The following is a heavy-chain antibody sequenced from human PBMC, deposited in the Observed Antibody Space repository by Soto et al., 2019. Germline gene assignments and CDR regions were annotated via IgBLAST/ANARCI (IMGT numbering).Heavy chain of an antibody. CDR3: ARVDTAKVWCWCEP. D-gene: IGHD5-18*01. CDR2: ISYDGSNN. Sequence: QVQLVESGGGVVQPGRSLRLSCAASGFTFSSYAMHWVRQAPGKGLEWVAVISYDGSNNYYADSVKGRFTISRDNSKNTMHRQKNSLRAEDTAVCYCARVDTAKVWCWCEPWGQGTLVTVSS. V-gene: IGHV3-30-3*01. J-gene: IGHJ5*02. CDR1: GFTFSSYA.